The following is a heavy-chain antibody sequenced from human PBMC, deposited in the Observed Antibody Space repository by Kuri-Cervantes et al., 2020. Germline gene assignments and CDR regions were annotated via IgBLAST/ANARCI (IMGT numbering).Heavy chain of an antibody. J-gene: IGHJ5*02. CDR2: INHRGTT. V-gene: IGHV4-34*01. CDR3: ARRIVEYYDSSASGYNWFDP. D-gene: IGHD3-22*01. CDR1: GGSLGGYY. Sequence: SCAVYGGSLGGYYWSWIRQPPGKGLEWIGEINHRGTTNYNPSLKSRVTISVDTSKNQFSLKLSSVTAADTAVYYCARRIVEYYDSSASGYNWFDPWGQGTLVTVSS.